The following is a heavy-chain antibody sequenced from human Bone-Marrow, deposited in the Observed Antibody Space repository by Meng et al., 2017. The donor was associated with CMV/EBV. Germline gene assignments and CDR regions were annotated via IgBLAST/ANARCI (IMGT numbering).Heavy chain of an antibody. CDR2: IYWNDDK. CDR3: AHTPYDPSGYSPAFHI. V-gene: IGHV2-5*01. Sequence: SGPTLVKPTQTLTLTCTFSGFSLSTSGVGVGWIRQPPGKALEWLALIYWNDDKRYSPSLKSRLTITKDASNNQVVLTMANMDPVDTATYSCAHTPYDPSGYSPAFHIWGQGTMVTVSS. CDR1: GFSLSTSGVG. J-gene: IGHJ3*02. D-gene: IGHD3-22*01.